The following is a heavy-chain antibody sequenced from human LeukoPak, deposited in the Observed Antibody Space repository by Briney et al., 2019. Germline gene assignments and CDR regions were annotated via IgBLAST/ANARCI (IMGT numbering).Heavy chain of an antibody. Sequence: GGSLRLSCAASGFTFSSYAMTWVRQAPGRGLEWVSDIIDSGYSTNYADSVKGRFTISRDNSKNTLYLQMNSLRAEDTAVYYCAKDRGYSYGNVDYWGQGTLVTVSS. CDR1: GFTFSSYA. J-gene: IGHJ4*02. CDR3: AKDRGYSYGNVDY. CDR2: IIDSGYST. V-gene: IGHV3-23*01. D-gene: IGHD5-18*01.